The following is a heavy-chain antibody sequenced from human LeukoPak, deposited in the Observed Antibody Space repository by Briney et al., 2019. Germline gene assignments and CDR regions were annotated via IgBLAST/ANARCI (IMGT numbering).Heavy chain of an antibody. V-gene: IGHV4-59*01. J-gene: IGHJ4*02. Sequence: SETLSLTCTVSDGSISRDDWSWVRQPPGKGGEFIGHVHYSGTANYNPSLRSRVTISVATSKQQFFLKLKSVTAADTAVYYCARGYGDFRAEGRYFYSWGQGILVTVSS. CDR2: VHYSGTA. CDR1: DGSISRDD. CDR3: ARGYGDFRAEGRYFYS. D-gene: IGHD2-21*02.